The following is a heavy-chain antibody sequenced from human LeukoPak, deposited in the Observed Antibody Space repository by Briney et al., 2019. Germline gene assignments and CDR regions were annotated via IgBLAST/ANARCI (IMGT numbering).Heavy chain of an antibody. V-gene: IGHV4-4*02. CDR1: GGSIGASINSPNW. J-gene: IGHJ4*02. D-gene: IGHD2-2*01. Sequence: SETLSLTCAVSGGSIGASINSPNWWSWVRQPPGKGLEWIGEIFHSGSTNYNPSLKSRVTMSVDKSKNQFSLNLTSVTAADTAVYFCARAPRAYCSTTGSCFQDYWGQGTLVTVSS. CDR2: IFHSGST. CDR3: ARAPRAYCSTTGSCFQDY.